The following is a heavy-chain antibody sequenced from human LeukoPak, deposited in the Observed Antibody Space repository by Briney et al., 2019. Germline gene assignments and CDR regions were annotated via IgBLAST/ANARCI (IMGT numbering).Heavy chain of an antibody. V-gene: IGHV4-31*03. D-gene: IGHD3-9*01. CDR3: ARQTTKGSDWLGIDY. CDR2: IYYSGST. CDR1: GDSISTGGHY. J-gene: IGHJ4*02. Sequence: SQTLSLTCIVSGDSISTGGHYWSWIRQHPGKGLEWIGYIYYSGSTYYNPSLQSRLTISVDTSKNQFSLELSSVTAADTAVYYCARQTTKGSDWLGIDYWGQGTLVTVSS.